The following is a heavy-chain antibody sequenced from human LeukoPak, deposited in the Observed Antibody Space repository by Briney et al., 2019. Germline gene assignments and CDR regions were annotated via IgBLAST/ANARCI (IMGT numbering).Heavy chain of an antibody. V-gene: IGHV1-8*01. Sequence: ASVKVSCKASGYTFTSYDINWVRQATGQGLEWMGWMNPNSGNTGYAQKFQGRVTMTRNTSISTAYMELSSLRSEDTAVYYCARGSGYFDGLLRYGMDVWGQGTTVTVSS. CDR1: GYTFTSYD. CDR2: MNPNSGNT. D-gene: IGHD3-9*01. J-gene: IGHJ6*02. CDR3: ARGSGYFDGLLRYGMDV.